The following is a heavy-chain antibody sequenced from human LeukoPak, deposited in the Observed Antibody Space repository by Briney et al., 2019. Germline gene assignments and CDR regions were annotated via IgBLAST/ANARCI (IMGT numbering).Heavy chain of an antibody. CDR1: GGSISSSSYY. CDR3: ARSLLLWFGESLGY. Sequence: SETLSLTCTVSGGSISSSSYYWGWIRQPPGKGLEWIGSIYYSGSTNYNPSLKSRVTISVDTSKNQFSLKLSSVTAADTAVYYCARSLLLWFGESLGYWGQGTLVTVSS. V-gene: IGHV4-39*07. J-gene: IGHJ4*02. CDR2: IYYSGST. D-gene: IGHD3-10*01.